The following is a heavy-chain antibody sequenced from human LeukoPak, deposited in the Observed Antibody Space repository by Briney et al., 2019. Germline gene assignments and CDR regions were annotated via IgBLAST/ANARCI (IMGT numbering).Heavy chain of an antibody. Sequence: SLVRVSCKASGYRFTDYYIHWVRQAPGQGLEWMGWVNPNSGGTNYAQKFQGRVTMTRDTSISTAYMELSRLRSDDTAVYYCAREPRPRGGWFVSDWGQGTLVTVSS. CDR3: AREPRPRGGWFVSD. J-gene: IGHJ4*02. D-gene: IGHD6-19*01. CDR1: GYRFTDYY. V-gene: IGHV1-2*02. CDR2: VNPNSGGT.